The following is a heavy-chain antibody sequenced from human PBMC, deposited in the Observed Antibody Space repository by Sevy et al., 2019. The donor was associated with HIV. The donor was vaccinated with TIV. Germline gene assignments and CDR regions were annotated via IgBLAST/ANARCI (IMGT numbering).Heavy chain of an antibody. J-gene: IGHJ4*02. D-gene: IGHD3-16*01. Sequence: ASVKVSCKASGYTFTGYYMHWVRQAPGQGLEWMGWINPNRGGTNYAQKFQGRVTMTRDTSISTAYMELSRLRSDDTAVYYCAGGRWLQEFDYWVQGTLVTVSS. V-gene: IGHV1-2*02. CDR1: GYTFTGYY. CDR3: AGGRWLQEFDY. CDR2: INPNRGGT.